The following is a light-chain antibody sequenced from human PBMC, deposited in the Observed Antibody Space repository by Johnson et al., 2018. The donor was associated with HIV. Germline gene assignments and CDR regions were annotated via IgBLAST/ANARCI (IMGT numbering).Light chain of an antibody. J-gene: IGLJ1*01. Sequence: QSVLTQPPSVSAAPGQKVTISCSGTSSNIGNTYISWYQQLPGTAPKLLIYKNDKRPSGIPDRFSGSKSGTSATLGITGLQTGDEADYYCGAWEASLSTGGVFGTGTKVTVL. CDR1: SSNIGNTY. CDR3: GAWEASLSTGGV. V-gene: IGLV1-51*02. CDR2: KND.